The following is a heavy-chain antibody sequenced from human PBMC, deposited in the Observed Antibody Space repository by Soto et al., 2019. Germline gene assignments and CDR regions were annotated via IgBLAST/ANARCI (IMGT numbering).Heavy chain of an antibody. CDR2: IKSKTDGGTP. CDR1: GFTFSNAW. CDR3: TIDSYSSIIVVRFDY. Sequence: GGSLRLSCAASGFTFSNAWINWVRQAPGKGLEWVGRIKSKTDGGTPDYAAPVKGRFAISRDDSKNMVYLQMNSLKTEDTGIYYCTIDSYSSIIVVRFDYWGHGTPVTVSS. D-gene: IGHD3-22*01. J-gene: IGHJ4*01. V-gene: IGHV3-15*07.